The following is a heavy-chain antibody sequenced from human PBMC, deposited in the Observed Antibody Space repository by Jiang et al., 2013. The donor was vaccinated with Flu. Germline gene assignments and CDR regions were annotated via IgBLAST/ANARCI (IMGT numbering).Heavy chain of an antibody. Sequence: AEVKKPGASVTVSCKASGYTSTYYYIHWVRQAPGQGLEWMGWINFDSGGTNYAQKFQGRVTMTRDTSVSTASMELRSLRSDDTALYYCARALQWXLEPWGQGTPVTVS. CDR2: INFDSGGT. CDR3: ARALQWXLEP. V-gene: IGHV1-2*02. CDR1: GYTSTYYY. J-gene: IGHJ5*02. D-gene: IGHD1-26*01.